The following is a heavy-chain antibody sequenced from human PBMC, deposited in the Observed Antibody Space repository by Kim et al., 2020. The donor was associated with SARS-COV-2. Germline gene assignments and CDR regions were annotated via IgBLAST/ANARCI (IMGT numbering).Heavy chain of an antibody. V-gene: IGHV5-51*01. J-gene: IGHJ4*02. CDR3: ARSAGPYDYYFDY. Sequence: SPSFQRQVTISADTSTTTAYLQWSSLKASDTAMYYCARSAGPYDYYFDYWGQGTLVTVSS. D-gene: IGHD3-16*01.